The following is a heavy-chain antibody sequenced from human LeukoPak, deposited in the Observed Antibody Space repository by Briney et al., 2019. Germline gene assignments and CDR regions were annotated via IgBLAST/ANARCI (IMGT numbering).Heavy chain of an antibody. CDR3: AKAIVVVTAIRGEYYYYGMDV. J-gene: IGHJ6*02. Sequence: PGGSLRLSCAASGFTFSSYAMSWVRQAPGKGLEWVSAISGSGGSTYYADSVKGRFTISRDNSKNTLYLQMNSLRAEDTAVYYCAKAIVVVTAIRGEYYYYGMDVWGQGTTVTVSS. CDR2: ISGSGGST. D-gene: IGHD2-21*02. CDR1: GFTFSSYA. V-gene: IGHV3-23*01.